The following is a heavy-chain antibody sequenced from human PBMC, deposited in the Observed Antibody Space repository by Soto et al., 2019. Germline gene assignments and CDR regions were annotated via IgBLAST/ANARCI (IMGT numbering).Heavy chain of an antibody. CDR1: GYTFTSYG. D-gene: IGHD6-19*01. CDR3: ARDLEPLSGWHFCDY. J-gene: IGHJ4*02. Sequence: GASVKVSCKASGYTFTSYGISWVRQAPGQGLEWMGWISAYNGNTNYAQKLQGRVTMTTDTSTSTAYMELRSLRSDDTAVYYCARDLEPLSGWHFCDYCGQRPLVTASS. V-gene: IGHV1-18*01. CDR2: ISAYNGNT.